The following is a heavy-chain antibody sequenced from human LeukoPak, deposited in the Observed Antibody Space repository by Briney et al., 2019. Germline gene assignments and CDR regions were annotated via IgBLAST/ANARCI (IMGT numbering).Heavy chain of an antibody. J-gene: IGHJ6*02. CDR2: INHSGST. CDR3: ARVRLWAYYYYYGMDV. CDR1: GGSFSGYY. V-gene: IGHV4-34*01. Sequence: PSETLSLTCAVYGGSFSGYYWSWIRQPPGKGLEWSGEINHSGSTNYNPSLKSRVTISVDTSKNQFSLKLSSVTAADTAVYYCARVRLWAYYYYYGMDVWGQGTTVTVSS. D-gene: IGHD5-18*01.